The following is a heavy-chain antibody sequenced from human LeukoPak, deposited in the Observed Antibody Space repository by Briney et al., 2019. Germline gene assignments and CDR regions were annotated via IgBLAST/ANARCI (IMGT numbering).Heavy chain of an antibody. CDR1: GFTFSSYA. V-gene: IGHV3-30*07. J-gene: IGHJ4*02. CDR3: AKHTPGHYFDY. CDR2: ISYDGSNK. Sequence: GGSLRLSCAASGFTFSSYAMHWVRQAPGKGLEWVAVISYDGSNKYYADSVKGRFTISRDNSKNTLSLQMSSLRAEDTAVYYCAKHTPGHYFDYWGQGALVTVSS.